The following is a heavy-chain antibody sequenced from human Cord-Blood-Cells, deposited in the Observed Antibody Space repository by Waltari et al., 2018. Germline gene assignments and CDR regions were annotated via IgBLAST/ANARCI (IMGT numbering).Heavy chain of an antibody. D-gene: IGHD6-6*01. CDR1: GFTFSSYG. V-gene: IGHV3-30*02. J-gene: IGHJ4*02. CDR2: IRYDGINK. Sequence: QVQLVESGGGVVQPGGSLRLSCAASGFTFSSYGMHWVRQAPGKGVEWVAFIRYDGINKYYADSVKVRFTISRDNSKNTLYLQMNSLRAEDTAVYYCAKDRGIAARPAYYFDYWGQGTLVTVSS. CDR3: AKDRGIAARPAYYFDY.